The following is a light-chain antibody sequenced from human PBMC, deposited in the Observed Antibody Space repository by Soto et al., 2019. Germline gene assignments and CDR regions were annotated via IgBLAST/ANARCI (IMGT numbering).Light chain of an antibody. Sequence: DIQMTQSPSSLSASVGDRVTITCRASQSISSYLNWYQQKPGKAPKLLIYAASSLQSGVPSRFSGSGSGTEFTLTISSLQSEDFAVYYCQQHNDWPATFGQGTKV. J-gene: IGKJ1*01. V-gene: IGKV1-39*01. CDR1: QSISSY. CDR3: QQHNDWPAT. CDR2: AAS.